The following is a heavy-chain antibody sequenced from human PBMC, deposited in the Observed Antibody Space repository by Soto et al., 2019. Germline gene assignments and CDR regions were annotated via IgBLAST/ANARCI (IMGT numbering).Heavy chain of an antibody. Sequence: PGKGLEWMGRIDPSDSYTNYSPSFQGHVTISADKSISTAYLQWSSLKASDTAMYYCATTSTGDYYYGMDVWGQGTTVTVSS. CDR2: IDPSDSYT. V-gene: IGHV5-10-1*01. D-gene: IGHD4-17*01. J-gene: IGHJ6*02. CDR3: ATTSTGDYYYGMDV.